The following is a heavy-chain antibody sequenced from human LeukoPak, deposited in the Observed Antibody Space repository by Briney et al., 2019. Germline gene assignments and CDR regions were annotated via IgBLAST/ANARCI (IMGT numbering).Heavy chain of an antibody. CDR3: AKDSAFYYIDV. D-gene: IGHD3-10*01. Sequence: GGSLRLSCAASGFTFSSYGMHWVRQAPGKGLEWVAFIRYDGSSKYYTDSVKGRFTISRDNSKNTLYLQMNSLRAEDTAVYYCAKDSAFYYIDVWGKGTTVIISS. CDR2: IRYDGSSK. V-gene: IGHV3-30*02. J-gene: IGHJ6*03. CDR1: GFTFSSYG.